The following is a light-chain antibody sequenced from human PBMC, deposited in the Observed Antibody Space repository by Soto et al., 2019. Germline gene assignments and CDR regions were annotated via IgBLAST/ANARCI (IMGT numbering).Light chain of an antibody. CDR1: QSVSRRY. V-gene: IGKV3-20*01. CDR2: DVS. J-gene: IGKJ4*01. CDR3: QYQGS. Sequence: IVLTQSPGTLSLSPGQRATLSCRASQSVSRRYLAWYQQKPGQAPMLLIYDVSERASDIPDRFSGSGSGTDFTLTINRLVPEDVAVYYCQYQGSFGGGTKVEIK.